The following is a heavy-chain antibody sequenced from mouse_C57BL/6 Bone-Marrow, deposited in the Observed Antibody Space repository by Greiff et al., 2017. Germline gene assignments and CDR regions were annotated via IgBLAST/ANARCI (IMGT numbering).Heavy chain of an antibody. CDR3: ALYYDYYGAMDY. CDR2: IHPNSGST. V-gene: IGHV1-64*01. J-gene: IGHJ4*01. Sequence: QVQLQQSGAELVKPGASVKLSCKASGYTFTSYWMHWVKQRPGQGLEWIGMIHPNSGSTNYNEKFKSKATLTVDKSSSTAYMQLSSLTSEDSAVYYCALYYDYYGAMDYWGQGTSVTVSS. CDR1: GYTFTSYW. D-gene: IGHD2-4*01.